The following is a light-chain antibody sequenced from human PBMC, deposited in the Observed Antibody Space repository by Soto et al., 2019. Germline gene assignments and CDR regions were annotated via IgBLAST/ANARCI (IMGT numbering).Light chain of an antibody. Sequence: QSVLTQPASVSGSPGQSITISCTGTSSDVGGYNYVSWYQQHPGKAPKLMIYEVSNRPSGVSNRFSGSKSGNTASLTISGLQAEDEADYYCSSYTSSSTLGVVLGGGTKLTVL. J-gene: IGLJ2*01. CDR1: SSDVGGYNY. CDR2: EVS. CDR3: SSYTSSSTLGVV. V-gene: IGLV2-14*01.